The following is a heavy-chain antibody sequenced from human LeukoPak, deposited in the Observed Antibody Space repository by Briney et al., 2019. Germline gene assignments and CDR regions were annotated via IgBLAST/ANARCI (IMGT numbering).Heavy chain of an antibody. D-gene: IGHD3-10*01. CDR1: GFTFSSYA. V-gene: IGHV3-23*01. CDR3: AKAGSSYGSGSSL. J-gene: IGHJ4*02. CDR2: ISGSGGST. Sequence: GGSLRLSCAASGFTFSSYAMSWVRQAPGKGLEWVSAISGSGGSTYYADSVKGRFTISRHNSKNTLYLQMNSLRAEDTAVYYCAKAGSSYGSGSSLWGQGTLVTVSS.